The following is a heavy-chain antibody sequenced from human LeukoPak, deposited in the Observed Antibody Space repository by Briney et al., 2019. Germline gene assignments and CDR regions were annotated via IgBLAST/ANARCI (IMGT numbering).Heavy chain of an antibody. CDR1: GYTFSSYK. CDR3: ARDSSNWSLDY. CDR2: INPSGGGT. J-gene: IGHJ4*02. Sequence: ASVKVSCKASGYTFSSYKMHWVRQAPGQGLEWMGIINPSGGGTSYAQKLQGRATMTRDTSSSTVYMELSSLTSEDTAVYYCARDSSNWSLDYWGQGTLVTVSA. V-gene: IGHV1-46*01. D-gene: IGHD6-13*01.